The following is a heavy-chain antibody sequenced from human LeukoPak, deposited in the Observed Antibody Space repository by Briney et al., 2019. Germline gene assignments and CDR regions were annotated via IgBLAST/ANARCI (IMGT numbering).Heavy chain of an antibody. D-gene: IGHD6-6*01. CDR2: MNPNSGNT. V-gene: IGHV1-8*01. CDR1: GYTFTSYD. Sequence: GASVKVSCRASGYTFTSYDINWVRQATGQGLEWMGWMNPNSGNTGYAQKLQGRVTMTRNTSISTAYMELSSLRSEDTAVYYCARAVRRSSSPYYYYYMDVWGKGTTVTVS. CDR3: ARAVRRSSSPYYYYYMDV. J-gene: IGHJ6*03.